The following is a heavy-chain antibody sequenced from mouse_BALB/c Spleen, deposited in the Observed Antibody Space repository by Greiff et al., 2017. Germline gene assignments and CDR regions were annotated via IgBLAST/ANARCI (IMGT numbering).Heavy chain of an antibody. V-gene: IGHV5-17*02. Sequence: EVNVVESGGGLVQPGGSRKLSCAASGFTFSSFGMHWVRQAPEKGLEWVAYISSGSSTIYYADTVKGRFTISRDNPKNTLFLQMTSLRSEDTAMYYCARVGDGYYGDYWGQGTTLTVSS. D-gene: IGHD2-3*01. CDR1: GFTFSSFG. CDR3: ARVGDGYYGDY. CDR2: ISSGSSTI. J-gene: IGHJ2*01.